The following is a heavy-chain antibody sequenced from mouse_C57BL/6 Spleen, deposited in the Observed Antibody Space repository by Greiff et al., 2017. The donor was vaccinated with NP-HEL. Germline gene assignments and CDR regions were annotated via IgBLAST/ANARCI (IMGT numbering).Heavy chain of an antibody. D-gene: IGHD1-1*01. J-gene: IGHJ2*01. CDR1: GYAFSSSW. CDR2: IYPGDGDT. CDR3: SRRTITTVVATWRFDY. Sequence: QVHVKQSGPELVKPGASVKISCKASGYAFSSSWMNWVKKRPGKGLEWIGRIYPGDGDTNYNGKFKGKATMTVDKSSSTAYMQLSSLTSEDSAVYFCSRRTITTVVATWRFDYWGQGTTLTVSS. V-gene: IGHV1-82*01.